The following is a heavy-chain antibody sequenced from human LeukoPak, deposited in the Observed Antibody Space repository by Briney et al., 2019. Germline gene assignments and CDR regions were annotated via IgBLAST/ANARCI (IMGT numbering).Heavy chain of an antibody. CDR3: AYGKYYFDY. V-gene: IGHV5-51*01. Sequence: GESLKISCKAPGSRFTSNWIAWVRQMPGKGLEWMGIIYPGDSDTRYSPSFQGPVTISADKSISTAYLQWSSLRASDTAIYFCAYGKYYFDYWGQGTLVTVSS. J-gene: IGHJ4*02. CDR2: IYPGDSDT. CDR1: GSRFTSNW. D-gene: IGHD3-16*01.